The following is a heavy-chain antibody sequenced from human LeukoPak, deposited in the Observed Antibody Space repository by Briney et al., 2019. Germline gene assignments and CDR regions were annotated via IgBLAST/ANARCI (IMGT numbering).Heavy chain of an antibody. CDR1: AGSFSGYY. V-gene: IGHV4-34*01. CDR3: ARAPTSGSYHDY. J-gene: IGHJ4*02. Sequence: SETLSLTCAVYAGSFSGYYWSWSRQPPRKRPEWTGEINHSGTTNYNPSLNSQVTISVDTSENQFCLKLSGVTAADTAVHYCARAPTSGSYHDYWGQGTLVTVSS. D-gene: IGHD1-26*01. CDR2: INHSGTT.